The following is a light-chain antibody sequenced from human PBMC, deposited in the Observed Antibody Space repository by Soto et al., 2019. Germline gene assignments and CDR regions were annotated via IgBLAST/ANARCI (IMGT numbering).Light chain of an antibody. CDR1: SSNIGNIG. Sequence: QSVLTQAPSVSEAPRQRVTISCSGSSSNIGNIGVNWYQQLPGKAPKLLIYYDDLKPSGVSDRFSGSKSGTSASLAISGLQSEDEADYYCAAWDDSLNAYVFGIGTKVTVL. J-gene: IGLJ1*01. CDR3: AAWDDSLNAYV. CDR2: YDD. V-gene: IGLV1-36*01.